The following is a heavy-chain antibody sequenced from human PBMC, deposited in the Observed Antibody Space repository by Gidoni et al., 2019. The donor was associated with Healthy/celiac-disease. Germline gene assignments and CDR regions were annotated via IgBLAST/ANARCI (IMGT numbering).Heavy chain of an antibody. V-gene: IGHV5-51*01. Sequence: EVQLVQSGAEVKKPGESLKISCKGSGYSFTSYWIGWVRQMPGKGLGWMGILFPGYSDTQSSPSFQGQGTISAHKSIRNAHLQWSRLKASGTAMYYCARRYCSGCSCWYGFDIWGQGTMVTVSS. J-gene: IGHJ3*02. D-gene: IGHD2-15*01. CDR2: LFPGYSDT. CDR3: ARRYCSGCSCWYGFDI. CDR1: GYSFTSYW.